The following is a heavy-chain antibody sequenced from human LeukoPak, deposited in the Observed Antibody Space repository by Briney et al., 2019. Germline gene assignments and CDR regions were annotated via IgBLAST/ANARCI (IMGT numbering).Heavy chain of an antibody. CDR1: GFTFSSYA. CDR2: ISYDGSNK. D-gene: IGHD4-17*01. J-gene: IGHJ6*02. Sequence: GGSLRLSCAASGFTFSSYAMHWVRQAPGKGLEWVAVISYDGSNKYYADSVKGRFTISRDNSKNTLYPQMNSLRAEDTAVYYCARDYGDYRVGRSYYGMDVWGQGTTVTVSS. V-gene: IGHV3-30-3*01. CDR3: ARDYGDYRVGRSYYGMDV.